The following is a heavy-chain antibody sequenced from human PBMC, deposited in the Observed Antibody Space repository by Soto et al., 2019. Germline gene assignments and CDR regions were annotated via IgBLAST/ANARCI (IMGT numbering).Heavy chain of an antibody. CDR3: AHSIGYCISTSCSKSYWYFDL. CDR2: IYWDDDK. V-gene: IGHV2-5*02. J-gene: IGHJ2*01. CDR1: GFSLSTSGVG. D-gene: IGHD2-2*01. Sequence: QITLKESGPTLVKPTQTLTLTCTFSGFSLSTSGVGVGWIRQPPGQALEWLALIYWDDDKRYSPSLKSRLTTTKDTSKNQVVLTMTNMDPVDTATYYFAHSIGYCISTSCSKSYWYFDLWGRGTLVTVSS.